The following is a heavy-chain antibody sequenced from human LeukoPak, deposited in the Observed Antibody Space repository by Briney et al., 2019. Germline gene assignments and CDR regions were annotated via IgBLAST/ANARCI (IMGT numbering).Heavy chain of an antibody. CDR1: GFTFSNYG. CDR2: IWYDGSNK. Sequence: GRSLRLTCAASGFTFSNYGMHWVRQAPGKGLEWVAVIWYDGSNKYYADSVKGRFTISRDNSKNTLYLQMNSLRAEDTAVYYCAGNYGPYYFDYWGQGTLVTVSS. V-gene: IGHV3-33*01. D-gene: IGHD3-10*01. J-gene: IGHJ4*02. CDR3: AGNYGPYYFDY.